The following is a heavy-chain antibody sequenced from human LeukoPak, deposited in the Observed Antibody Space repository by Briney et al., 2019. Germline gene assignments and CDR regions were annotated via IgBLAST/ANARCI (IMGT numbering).Heavy chain of an antibody. CDR2: INHSGST. CDR1: GGSFSGYY. D-gene: IGHD3-9*01. Sequence: PSETLSLTCAVYGGSFSGYYWSWIRQPPGKGLEWLGEINHSGSTNYNPSLKSRVTISVDTSKNQFSLKLSSVTAADTAVYYCARGPRLRYFDWLSYYFDYWGQGTLVTVSS. CDR3: ARGPRLRYFDWLSYYFDY. V-gene: IGHV4-34*01. J-gene: IGHJ4*02.